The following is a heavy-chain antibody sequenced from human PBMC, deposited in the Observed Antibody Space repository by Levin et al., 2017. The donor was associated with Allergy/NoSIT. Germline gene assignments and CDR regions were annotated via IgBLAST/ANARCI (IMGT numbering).Heavy chain of an antibody. V-gene: IGHV5-51*01. CDR2: IYPGDSDT. Sequence: TPGGSLRLSCQGSGYDFSTNWIAWVRQLPGNGLEWMGIIYPGDSDTRYSPAFQGQVSFSADKSVKTAYLHLRSLKASDTAIYYCARLSSVISIRGAMDVWGQGTTVVVSS. J-gene: IGHJ6*02. CDR1: GYDFSTNW. CDR3: ARLSSVISIRGAMDV. D-gene: IGHD3-22*01.